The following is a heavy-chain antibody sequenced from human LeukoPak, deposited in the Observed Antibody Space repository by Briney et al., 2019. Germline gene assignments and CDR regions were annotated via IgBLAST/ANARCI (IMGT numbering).Heavy chain of an antibody. J-gene: IGHJ3*02. CDR2: IKQDGSEK. CDR1: GFTFSSYS. CDR3: ARDLGDYDYVWGSYRLGRAFDI. Sequence: GGSLRLSCAASGFTFSSYSMNWVRQAPGKGLEWVANIKQDGSEKYYVDSVKGRFTISRDNAENSLYLQMNSLRAEDTAVYYCARDLGDYDYVWGSYRLGRAFDIWGQGTMVTVSS. V-gene: IGHV3-7*01. D-gene: IGHD3-16*02.